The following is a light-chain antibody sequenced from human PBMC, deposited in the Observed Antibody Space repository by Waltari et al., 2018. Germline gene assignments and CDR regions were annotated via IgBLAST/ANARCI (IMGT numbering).Light chain of an antibody. CDR3: QQYYSTPWT. V-gene: IGKV4-1*01. Sequence: DIVMTQSPDSLAVSLGERATINCKSSQSLLYKSNNKNYLAWYQQKPGQPPKLLIYWASTRGAGVPDRFSGSGSVTDFTLTISSLQAEDVAVYYCQQYYSTPWTFGQGTKVEVK. CDR1: QSLLYKSNNKNY. CDR2: WAS. J-gene: IGKJ1*01.